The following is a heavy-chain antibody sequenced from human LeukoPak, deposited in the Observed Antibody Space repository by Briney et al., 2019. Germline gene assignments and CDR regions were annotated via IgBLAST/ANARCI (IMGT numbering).Heavy chain of an antibody. D-gene: IGHD3-16*01. Sequence: SETLSLTCTVSGGSISSGSYYWSWIRQPAGKGLEWIGRIYTSGSTNYNPSLKSRVTISVDTSKNQFSLKLSSVTAADTAVYYCARTKGGITSPVGYWGQGTLVTVSS. CDR3: ARTKGGITSPVGY. V-gene: IGHV4-61*02. CDR1: GGSISSGSYY. CDR2: IYTSGST. J-gene: IGHJ4*02.